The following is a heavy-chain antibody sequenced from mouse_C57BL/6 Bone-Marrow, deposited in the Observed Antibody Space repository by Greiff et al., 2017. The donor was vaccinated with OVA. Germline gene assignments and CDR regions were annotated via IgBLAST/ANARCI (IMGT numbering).Heavy chain of an antibody. D-gene: IGHD2-12*01. CDR2: INYDGSST. V-gene: IGHV5-16*01. CDR1: GFTFSDYY. Sequence: EVQVVESEGGLVQPGSSMKLSCTASGFTFSDYYMAWVRQVPEKGLEWVANINYDGSSTYYLDSLKSRFIISRDNAKNILYLQMSSLKSEDTATYYCARDYDEYFDVWGTGTTVTVSS. CDR3: ARDYDEYFDV. J-gene: IGHJ1*03.